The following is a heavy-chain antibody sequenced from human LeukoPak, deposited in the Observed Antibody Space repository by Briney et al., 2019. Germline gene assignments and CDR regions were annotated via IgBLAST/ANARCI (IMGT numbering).Heavy chain of an antibody. CDR2: ISAYNGNT. CDR1: GYTFTSYG. D-gene: IGHD2-8*01. V-gene: IGHV1-18*01. CDR3: AREYCTNGVCYENYFDY. Sequence: ASVKVSCKASGYTFTSYGISWVRQAPGQGLEWMGWISAYNGNTNHAQKLQGRVTMTTDTSTSTAYMELRSLRSDDTAVYYCAREYCTNGVCYENYFDYWGRGTLVTVSS. J-gene: IGHJ4*02.